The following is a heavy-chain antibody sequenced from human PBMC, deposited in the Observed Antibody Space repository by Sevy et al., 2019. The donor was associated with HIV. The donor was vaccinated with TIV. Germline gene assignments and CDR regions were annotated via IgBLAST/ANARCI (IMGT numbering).Heavy chain of an antibody. D-gene: IGHD2-2*01. CDR1: GFTFGEYG. Sequence: GGSLRLSCSTSGFTFGEYGMSWVRQAPGKGLEWVGFIRSKAYGETTEYAASVQGRFIISRDDSKSIAFLQMNSLKSEDTAVYYCTREGAYCSSASCLYYYYYTDVWGKGTTVTVSS. CDR3: TREGAYCSSASCLYYYYYTDV. V-gene: IGHV3-49*04. J-gene: IGHJ6*03. CDR2: IRSKAYGETT.